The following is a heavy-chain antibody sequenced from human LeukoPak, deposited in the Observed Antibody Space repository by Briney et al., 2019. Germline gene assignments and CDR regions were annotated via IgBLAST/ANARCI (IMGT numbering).Heavy chain of an antibody. J-gene: IGHJ4*02. Sequence: SETLSLTCTVSGVSISSYYWSWVRQPAGKGLEWVGRIYTSGSTNYNPSLKSRVTMSVDTSKNQFSLKLSSVTAADTAVYYCARGVAGTGEDYLDYWGQGTLVTVSS. CDR1: GVSISSYY. D-gene: IGHD6-19*01. CDR2: IYTSGST. CDR3: ARGVAGTGEDYLDY. V-gene: IGHV4-4*07.